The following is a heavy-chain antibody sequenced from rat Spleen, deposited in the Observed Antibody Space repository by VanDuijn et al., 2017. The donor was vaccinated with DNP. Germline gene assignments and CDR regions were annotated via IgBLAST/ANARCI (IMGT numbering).Heavy chain of an antibody. CDR1: GFTFSAYY. J-gene: IGHJ2*01. CDR3: VRWNSGHFDY. Sequence: EVQLVESGGGLVLPGGSLKLSCAASGFTFSAYYMAWVRQAPAKGLEWVAYIGSPAYAPYYTDSVKGRFAISRDNAKSTLYLQMNSLRSEDMATYYCVRWNSGHFDYWGQGVMVTVSS. V-gene: IGHV5-22*01. CDR2: IGSPAYAP. D-gene: IGHD4-3*01.